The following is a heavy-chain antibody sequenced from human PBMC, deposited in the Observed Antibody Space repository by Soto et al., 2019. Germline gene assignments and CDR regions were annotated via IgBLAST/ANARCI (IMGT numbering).Heavy chain of an antibody. Sequence: EVQLVESGGGLVKPGGSLRLSCTASGFPFSSYSMNWVRRAPGKGLEWVSSISSSGTYLYYADSVRGCFTVSRDNARESLYLKMNSLRAEDTAVYYCARAPLKFSRDAPEAAIWGQGTLVTVSS. CDR2: ISSSGTYL. CDR1: GFPFSSYS. CDR3: ARAPLKFSRDAPEAAI. J-gene: IGHJ4*02. D-gene: IGHD6-19*01. V-gene: IGHV3-21*01.